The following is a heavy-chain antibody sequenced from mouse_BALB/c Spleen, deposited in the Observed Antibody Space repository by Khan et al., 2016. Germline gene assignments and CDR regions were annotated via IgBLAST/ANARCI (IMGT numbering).Heavy chain of an antibody. CDR3: TGSPAATRYFDV. CDR2: IRYSGST. Sequence: VQLKESGPGLVKPSQSLSLTCTVTGYSITSDYAWNWIRQFPGNKLEWMGYIRYSGSTTYNPSLKSRISITRDTSKNPFFLQLYSVTTEDPATFYCTGSPAATRYFDVWGAGTTVTVSS. J-gene: IGHJ1*01. CDR1: GYSITSDYA. V-gene: IGHV3-2*02. D-gene: IGHD1-2*01.